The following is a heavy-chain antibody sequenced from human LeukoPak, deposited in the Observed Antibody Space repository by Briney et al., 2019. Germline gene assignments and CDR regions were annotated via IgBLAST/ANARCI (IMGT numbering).Heavy chain of an antibody. D-gene: IGHD1-26*01. CDR2: IRVNNGNT. CDR3: GRAVGSTPYFYYGMDV. Sequence: GASVKVSCKASGYSFTSYSISWVRQAPGQGLEWMGWIRVNNGNTKFAQKVQDRVTMTTDTSTSTAYMELRSMRSDDTAVYYCGRAVGSTPYFYYGMDVWGQGTTVTVSS. CDR1: GYSFTSYS. V-gene: IGHV1-18*04. J-gene: IGHJ6*02.